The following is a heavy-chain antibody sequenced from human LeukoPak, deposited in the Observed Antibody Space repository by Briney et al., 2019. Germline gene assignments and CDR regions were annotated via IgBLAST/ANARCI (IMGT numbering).Heavy chain of an antibody. Sequence: PSETLSLTRTVSGGSISRYYWSWIRQPPGKGLEWIGYIYYSGSTNYNPTLKSRVTISVDTSKNQFSLKLSSESAADTAVYYCARLVGSSSSPDGMDVWGQGTTVTVSS. D-gene: IGHD6-13*01. CDR3: ARLVGSSSSPDGMDV. CDR2: IYYSGST. V-gene: IGHV4-59*08. CDR1: GGSISRYY. J-gene: IGHJ6*02.